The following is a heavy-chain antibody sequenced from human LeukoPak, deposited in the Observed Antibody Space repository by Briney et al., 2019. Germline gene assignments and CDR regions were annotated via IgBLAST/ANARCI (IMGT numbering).Heavy chain of an antibody. Sequence: AASVKVSCKASGYTFTSYGISWVRQAPGQGLEWMGWISAYNGNTNYAQKLQGRVTMTTDTSTSTAYMELRSLRSDDTAVYYCARVDCSSTSCFSRLGYWGQGTLVTVSS. V-gene: IGHV1-18*01. CDR3: ARVDCSSTSCFSRLGY. CDR1: GYTFTSYG. D-gene: IGHD2-2*01. J-gene: IGHJ4*02. CDR2: ISAYNGNT.